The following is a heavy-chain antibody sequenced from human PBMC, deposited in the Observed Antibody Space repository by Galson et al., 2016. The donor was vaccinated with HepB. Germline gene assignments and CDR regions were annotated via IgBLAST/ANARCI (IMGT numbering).Heavy chain of an antibody. J-gene: IGHJ4*02. CDR2: ISSSRSSI. CDR3: ARDDDYVWGTYRYTRTVPQYYFDY. CDR1: GFTFSTYS. Sequence: SLRLSCAASGFTFSTYSFNWVRQAPGKGLEWVASISSSRSSIFSAYSVKGRFTISRDNSKNTLYLQMNSLRAEDTAGYYCARDDDYVWGTYRYTRTVPQYYFDYWGQGTLVTVSS. D-gene: IGHD3-16*02. V-gene: IGHV3-21*01.